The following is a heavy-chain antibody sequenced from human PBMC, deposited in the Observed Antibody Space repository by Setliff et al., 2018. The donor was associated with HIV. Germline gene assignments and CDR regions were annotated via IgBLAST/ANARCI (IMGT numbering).Heavy chain of an antibody. CDR1: GFTVSSNY. D-gene: IGHD6-13*01. Sequence: GGSLRFSCAASGFTVSSNYMSWVRQAPGEGLEWLASISSTGAYTHYADSLKGRFTISRDNAKKSVWLQMNSLRVEDTAVYYCARVSKSSPDAFDIWGQGTMVTVSS. J-gene: IGHJ3*02. CDR2: ISSTGAYT. CDR3: ARVSKSSPDAFDI. V-gene: IGHV3-21*01.